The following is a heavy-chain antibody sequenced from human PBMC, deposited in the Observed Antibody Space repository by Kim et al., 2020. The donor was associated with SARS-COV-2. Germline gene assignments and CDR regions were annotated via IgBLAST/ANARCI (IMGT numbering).Heavy chain of an antibody. V-gene: IGHV5-51*01. Sequence: GESLKISCRGSGYTFSNFYICWVRQMYGKGPEWVGTTYPADSDTRYNPSLQGHVTLSVDNSSISAYLQWSSLKVADTATYHCVSRGGMVASDSLGFWGRG. CDR3: VSRGGMVASDSLGF. CDR1: GYTFSNFY. CDR2: TYPADSDT. D-gene: IGHD2-8*01. J-gene: IGHJ2*01.